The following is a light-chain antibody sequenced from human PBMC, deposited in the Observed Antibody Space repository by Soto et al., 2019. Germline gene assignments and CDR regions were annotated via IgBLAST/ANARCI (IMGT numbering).Light chain of an antibody. CDR2: DDD. CDR1: SSNIGGNS. CDR3: SSYTRSTTLNVL. V-gene: IGLV1-51*01. Sequence: QSVMTQPPSVSAAPGQRVTISCSGSSSNIGGNSVSWYQQLPGTAPKLLIYDDDKRPSGIPDRFSGSKSGTSATLGITGFQTGDEADYYCSSYTRSTTLNVLFGGGTKLTVL. J-gene: IGLJ2*01.